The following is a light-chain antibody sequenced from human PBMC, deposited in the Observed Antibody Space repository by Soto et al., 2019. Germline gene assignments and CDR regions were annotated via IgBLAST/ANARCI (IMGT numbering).Light chain of an antibody. V-gene: IGLV2-23*02. CDR2: EVT. J-gene: IGLJ1*01. CDR1: SGDVGSYNL. Sequence: QSVLTQPASVSGSPGQSITISCTGTSGDVGSYNLDSWYQQPPGKAPKLMIHEVTKRPSGVSNRFSGSKSGNTASLTISGLQAEDEADYYCCSYAGGRTYVFGTGTKVTVL. CDR3: CSYAGGRTYV.